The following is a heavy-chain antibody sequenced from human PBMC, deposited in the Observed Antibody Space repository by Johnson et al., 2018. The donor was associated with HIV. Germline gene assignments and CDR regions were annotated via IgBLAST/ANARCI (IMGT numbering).Heavy chain of an antibody. J-gene: IGHJ3*02. V-gene: IGHV3-66*01. CDR2: IYSGGST. D-gene: IGHD4-23*01. CDR3: ARDKDYGGNHDAFDI. CDR1: GFTVTTKY. Sequence: VQLVESGGGLVQPGGSLRLSCAASGFTVTTKYMSWVRQAPGKGLEWVSVIYSGGSTYYADSVKGRFTISRDNSKNTLYLQMESLRADDTALYYCARDKDYGGNHDAFDIWGQGTMVTVSS.